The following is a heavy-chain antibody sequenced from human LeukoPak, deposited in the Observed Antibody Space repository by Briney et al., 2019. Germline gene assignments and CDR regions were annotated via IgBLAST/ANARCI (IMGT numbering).Heavy chain of an antibody. CDR3: ARGRELPH. D-gene: IGHD5-24*01. V-gene: IGHV4-59*01. CDR2: TYFSGRT. CDR1: GVPISRYS. J-gene: IGHJ4*02. Sequence: SETLSLTCTVSGVPISRYSWTWIRQSPGEGLEWIGNTYFSGRTNYNPSLKSRVTASIDTSKSQFSLNLSSVTAADTAVYYCARGRELPHWGQGTLVTVSS.